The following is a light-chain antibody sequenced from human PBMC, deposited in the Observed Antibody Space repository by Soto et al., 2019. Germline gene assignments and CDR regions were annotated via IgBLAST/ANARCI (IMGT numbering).Light chain of an antibody. Sequence: DVVMTQSPLSLPVTPGQPASISCTSSQSLVHSNGYTFLTWFHQRPGQSPRRLIYQVSKRDSGGSDRFSGSGSGTDFTLQISRVEAEDVGLYYCVHGLQWPYTFGPGSKLEI. CDR2: QVS. CDR1: QSLVHSNGYTF. CDR3: VHGLQWPYT. V-gene: IGKV2-30*02. J-gene: IGKJ2*01.